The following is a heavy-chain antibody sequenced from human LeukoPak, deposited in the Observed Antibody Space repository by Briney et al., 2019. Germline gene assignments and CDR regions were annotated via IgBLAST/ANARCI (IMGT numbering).Heavy chain of an antibody. V-gene: IGHV4-30-2*01. Sequence: PSETLSLTCAVSGGSISSGGYSWSWFRQPPGKGLEWIGYIYHSGSTYYNPSLKSRVTISVDRSKNQFSLKLSSVTAADTAVYYCARGGGSLCSGGSCYPVYFDYWGQGTLVTVSS. CDR2: IYHSGST. J-gene: IGHJ4*02. CDR1: GGSISSGGYS. D-gene: IGHD2-15*01. CDR3: ARGGGSLCSGGSCYPVYFDY.